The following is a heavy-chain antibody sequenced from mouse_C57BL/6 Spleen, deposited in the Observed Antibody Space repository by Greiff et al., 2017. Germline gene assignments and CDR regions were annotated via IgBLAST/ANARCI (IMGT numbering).Heavy chain of an antibody. Sequence: EVKLEESGGGLVQPKGSLKLSCAASGFSFNTYAMNWVRQAPGKGLEWVARIRSKSNNYATYYADSVKDRFTISRDDSESMLYLQMNNLKTEDTAMYYCVSSDGTGPFAYWGQGTLVTVSA. CDR2: IRSKSNNYAT. CDR3: VSSDGTGPFAY. J-gene: IGHJ3*01. CDR1: GFSFNTYA. D-gene: IGHD2-3*01. V-gene: IGHV10-1*01.